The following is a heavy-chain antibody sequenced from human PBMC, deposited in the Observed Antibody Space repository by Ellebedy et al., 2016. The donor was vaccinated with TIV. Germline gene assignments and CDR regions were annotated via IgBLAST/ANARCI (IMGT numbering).Heavy chain of an antibody. D-gene: IGHD2-21*01. J-gene: IGHJ5*01. V-gene: IGHV3-30*18. CDR3: ANMAWGNEDYSVDS. CDR1: GFLFNQYG. Sequence: GGSLRLXCAASGFLFNQYGMHWVRQAPGKGLEWVAVIANDGRNKYYGDSVKGRFTISRDNSKNTLYLQMNGLKVEDTAVYYCANMAWGNEDYSVDSWGQGTLVTVSS. CDR2: IANDGRNK.